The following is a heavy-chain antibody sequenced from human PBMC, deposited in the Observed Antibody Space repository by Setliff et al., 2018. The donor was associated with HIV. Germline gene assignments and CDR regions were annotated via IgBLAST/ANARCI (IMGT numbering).Heavy chain of an antibody. J-gene: IGHJ4*02. D-gene: IGHD6-19*01. CDR3: ARGPYSSGWYGIDY. CDR1: GGSFSGFY. CDR2: INHSGST. V-gene: IGHV4-34*01. Sequence: SETLSLTCAVYGGSFSGFYWNWIRQPPGKGLEWIGEINHSGSTNYNPSLKSRVTISVDTSKNQFSLKLSSVTAADTAVYYCARGPYSSGWYGIDYWGQGTLVTVSS.